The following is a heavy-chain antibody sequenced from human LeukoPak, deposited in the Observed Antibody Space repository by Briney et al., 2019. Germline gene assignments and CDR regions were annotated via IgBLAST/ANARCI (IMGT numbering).Heavy chain of an antibody. CDR2: INHSGST. CDR1: GGSFSGYY. D-gene: IGHD6-19*01. Sequence: SETLSLTCAVYGGSFSGYYWRGIRQPPGKGLEWIGEINHSGSTNYNPSLKSRVTISVDTSKNQFSLKLSSVTAADTAVYYCARSGWYALVYYYYYMDVWGKGTTVTVSS. V-gene: IGHV4-34*01. J-gene: IGHJ6*03. CDR3: ARSGWYALVYYYYYMDV.